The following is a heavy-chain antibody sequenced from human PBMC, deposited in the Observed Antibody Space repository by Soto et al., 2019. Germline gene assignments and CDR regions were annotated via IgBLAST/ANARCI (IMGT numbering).Heavy chain of an antibody. Sequence: QLQLVQSGAQVTKPGASVKVSCRISGPTFITYFIHWVRQAPGQGLEWMGWIDPKSGGTTNEQKFRGRVTMTRDTSNNTAYMDLNRLTSDDTAMYYCARVSVDVPEWGQGTLITVSS. V-gene: IGHV1-2*02. CDR3: ARVSVDVPE. CDR2: IDPKSGGT. J-gene: IGHJ4*02. D-gene: IGHD5-12*01. CDR1: GPTFITYF.